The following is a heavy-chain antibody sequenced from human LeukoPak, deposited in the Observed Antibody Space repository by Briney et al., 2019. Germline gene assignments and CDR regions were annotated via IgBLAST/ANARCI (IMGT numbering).Heavy chain of an antibody. CDR2: IFYSGST. D-gene: IGHD6-19*01. Sequence: SETLSLTCTVSGGSISSYYWSWIRQPPGKGLEWIGYIFYSGSTNYNRSLKSRVTRSVDPSKNPFSLKLSSVPAADTAVYYCASEHSSGLDAFDIWGQGTMVTVSS. CDR3: ASEHSSGLDAFDI. CDR1: GGSISSYY. V-gene: IGHV4-59*01. J-gene: IGHJ3*02.